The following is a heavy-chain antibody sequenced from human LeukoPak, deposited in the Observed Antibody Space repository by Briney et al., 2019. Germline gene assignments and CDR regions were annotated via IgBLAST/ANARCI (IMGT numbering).Heavy chain of an antibody. CDR3: AELGITMIGGV. V-gene: IGHV3-21*01. J-gene: IGHJ6*04. Sequence: GGSLRLSCAASGFTFDDYTMNWIRQAPGKGLEWVSSIFPSGGEIHYADSVKGRFTISRDNAKNSLYLQMNSLRAEDTAVYYCAELGITMIGGVWGKGTTVTISS. D-gene: IGHD3-10*02. CDR1: GFTFDDYT. CDR2: IFPSGGEI.